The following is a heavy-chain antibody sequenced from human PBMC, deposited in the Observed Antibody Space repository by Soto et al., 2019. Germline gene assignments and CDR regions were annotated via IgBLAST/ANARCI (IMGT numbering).Heavy chain of an antibody. J-gene: IGHJ4*02. Sequence: RLSCAASGFTFSAYWMSWVRQAPGKGLEWVANIKQDGNEKYYVDSVNGRFIIFRDDAKNSLFLQLNSLRVEDTAVYYCAREKRANGYFDYWGQGTLVTVSS. CDR1: GFTFSAYW. CDR3: AREKRANGYFDY. V-gene: IGHV3-7*01. D-gene: IGHD6-25*01. CDR2: IKQDGNEK.